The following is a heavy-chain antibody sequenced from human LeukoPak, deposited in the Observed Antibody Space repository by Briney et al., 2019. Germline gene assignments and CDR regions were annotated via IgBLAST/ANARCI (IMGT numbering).Heavy chain of an antibody. CDR3: ARLEGVGPRDYFDI. V-gene: IGHV4-59*08. CDR1: GGSIISHY. J-gene: IGHJ3*02. D-gene: IGHD1-1*01. Sequence: PSETLSLTCTVSGGSIISHYWSWIRQPPGKGLEWIGYIYYSGSTTYNPSLKSRITISVDTSKNQFSLQLNSMTAADTAVYYCARLEGVGPRDYFDIWGQGRKVTVSS. CDR2: IYYSGST.